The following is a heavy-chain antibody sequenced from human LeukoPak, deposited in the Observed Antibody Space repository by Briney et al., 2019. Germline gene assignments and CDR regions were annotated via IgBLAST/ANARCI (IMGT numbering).Heavy chain of an antibody. CDR3: AKGDEYSSYLDY. V-gene: IGHV3-30*02. CDR1: GFTFSSYG. Sequence: GGSLRLSCAASGFTFSSYGMHWVRQAPGKGLEWVAFIRYEGSNKYYADSVKGRFTISRDNSKNTLYLQMNSLRAEDTAVYYCAKGDEYSSYLDYWGQGTLVTVSS. CDR2: IRYEGSNK. J-gene: IGHJ4*02. D-gene: IGHD6-6*01.